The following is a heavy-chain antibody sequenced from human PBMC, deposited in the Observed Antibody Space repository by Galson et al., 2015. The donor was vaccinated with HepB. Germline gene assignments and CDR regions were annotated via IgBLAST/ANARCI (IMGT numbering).Heavy chain of an antibody. J-gene: IGHJ6*03. Sequence: SLRLSCAASGFTFSNAWISWVRKAPGKGLEWVGRIKSKTDGGTTDYAAPVKGRFTISRDDSKNTLYLQMNSLKTEDTAVYYCTTLVGGQTYYYDSSGYWFYYYMDVWGKGTTVTVSS. CDR2: IKSKTDGGTT. V-gene: IGHV3-15*01. CDR3: TTLVGGQTYYYDSSGYWFYYYMDV. D-gene: IGHD3-22*01. CDR1: GFTFSNAW.